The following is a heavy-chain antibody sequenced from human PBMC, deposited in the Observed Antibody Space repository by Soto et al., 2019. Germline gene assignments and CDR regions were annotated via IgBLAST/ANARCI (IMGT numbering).Heavy chain of an antibody. CDR3: ATYDYGDFYFDD. J-gene: IGHJ4*02. CDR1: GGSITSHTHY. V-gene: IGHV4-31*03. Sequence: SETLSLTCTVSGGSITSHTHYWSWIRQRPGKGLEWIGNIYFRGTTYYNPSLESRVIMSVDTSKNQFSLRLTSVTAADTAVYFCATYDYGDFYFDDWGQGTMVTVYS. CDR2: IYFRGTT. D-gene: IGHD4-17*01.